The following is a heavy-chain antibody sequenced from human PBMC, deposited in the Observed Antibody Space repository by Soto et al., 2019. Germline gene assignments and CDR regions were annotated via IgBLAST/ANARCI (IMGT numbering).Heavy chain of an antibody. J-gene: IGHJ6*03. Sequence: PSETLSLTCTVSGGSISSGGYYWSWIRQHPGKGLEWIGYIYYSGSTYYNPSLKSRVTISVDTSKNQFSLKLSSVTAADTAVYYCARVVVPAAIHFRYYYYYMDVWGKGTTVTVSS. D-gene: IGHD2-2*01. CDR1: GGSISSGGYY. CDR3: ARVVVPAAIHFRYYYYYMDV. CDR2: IYYSGST. V-gene: IGHV4-31*03.